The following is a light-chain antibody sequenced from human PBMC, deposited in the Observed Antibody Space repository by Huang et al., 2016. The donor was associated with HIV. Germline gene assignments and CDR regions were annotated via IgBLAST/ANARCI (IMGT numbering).Light chain of an antibody. Sequence: EIVMTQSPATMSVSPGDGATLSCRASQSVASNLAWYQQKPGQAPRLLIYGASTRATGIPARFSGSGSGTEFTLTISSLQSKDFAVYYCQQYDNWPPITFGQGTRLEIK. CDR1: QSVASN. CDR3: QQYDNWPPIT. CDR2: GAS. J-gene: IGKJ5*01. V-gene: IGKV3-15*01.